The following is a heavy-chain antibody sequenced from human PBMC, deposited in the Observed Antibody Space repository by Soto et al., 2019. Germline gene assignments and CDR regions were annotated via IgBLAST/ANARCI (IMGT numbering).Heavy chain of an antibody. CDR2: IWYDGSNK. J-gene: IGHJ5*02. V-gene: IGHV3-33*01. CDR1: GFTFSSYG. Sequence: QVQLVESGGGVVQPGRSLRLSCAASGFTFSSYGMHWVRQAPGKGLEWVAVIWYDGSNKYYADSVKGRFTISRDNSKNTLYLQMNSLRADDTAVYYCARAGGSGWSGEWFDPWGQGTLVTVSS. CDR3: ARAGGSGWSGEWFDP. D-gene: IGHD6-19*01.